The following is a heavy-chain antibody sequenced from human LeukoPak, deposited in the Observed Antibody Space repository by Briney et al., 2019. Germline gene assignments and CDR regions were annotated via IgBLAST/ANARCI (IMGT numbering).Heavy chain of an antibody. CDR3: ASYGSGSHDH. J-gene: IGHJ4*02. V-gene: IGHV3-15*01. D-gene: IGHD3-10*01. CDR1: GFTFNNYA. CDR2: ITTKAEGGTT. Sequence: GGSLRLSCAASGFTFNNYAMSWVRQAPGKGLEWVGRITTKAEGGTTDYAAPVKGRFSISRDDSKNTVYLQMNSLKTEDTAVYYCASYGSGSHDHWGQGSLVTVFS.